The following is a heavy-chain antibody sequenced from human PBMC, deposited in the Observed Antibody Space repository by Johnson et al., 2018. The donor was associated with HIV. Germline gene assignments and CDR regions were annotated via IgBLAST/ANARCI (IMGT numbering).Heavy chain of an antibody. CDR2: ISSDGTDK. V-gene: IGHV3-30*18. D-gene: IGHD3-3*01. J-gene: IGHJ3*02. Sequence: QVQLVESGGGVVQPGRSLRLSCAASGFTFSNFAMGWVRQAPGKGLEWVAFISSDGTDKNYGDSVKGRFTISRDNSKNTLYLQMNSLRAEGTAVYYCAKDGGITIFGVVMSDDAFDIWGQGTMVTVSS. CDR1: GFTFSNFA. CDR3: AKDGGITIFGVVMSDDAFDI.